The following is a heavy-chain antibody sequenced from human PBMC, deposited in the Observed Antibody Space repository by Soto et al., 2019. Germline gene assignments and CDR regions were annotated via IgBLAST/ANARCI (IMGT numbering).Heavy chain of an antibody. V-gene: IGHV4-59*01. Sequence: SETLSPTCSVSGGSIVDYYWSWIRQPPGKGLEWIGFIYYTGNTRYNPSLGSRVTISLDTSKNQFSLKLTSATAADTAFYYCARDVNRWELRGFFDPWGRGALVTVS. CDR1: GGSIVDYY. D-gene: IGHD1-7*01. CDR3: ARDVNRWELRGFFDP. CDR2: IYYTGNT. J-gene: IGHJ5*02.